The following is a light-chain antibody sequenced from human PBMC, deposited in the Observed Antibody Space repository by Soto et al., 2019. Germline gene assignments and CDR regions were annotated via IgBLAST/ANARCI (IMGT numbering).Light chain of an antibody. CDR3: QQYNSYSWT. CDR1: QSISSW. J-gene: IGKJ1*01. CDR2: KAS. V-gene: IGKV1-5*03. Sequence: DIQMTQSPSTLSASVGDRLTITCRASQSISSWLAWYQQKPGKAPKLLIYKASSLESGVPSRFSGSGSGTEFTLTISSLQPDDFATYYCQQYNSYSWTFGQGTRWIS.